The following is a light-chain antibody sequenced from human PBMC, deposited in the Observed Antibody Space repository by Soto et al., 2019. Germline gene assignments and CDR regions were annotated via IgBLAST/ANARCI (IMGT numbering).Light chain of an antibody. V-gene: IGKV3-15*01. J-gene: IGKJ1*01. CDR1: QSVSSN. Sequence: EIVMTQSPATLSVSPGERATLSGRASQSVSSNLAWYQQKPGQAPRLLIYGASTRATGIPARFSGSGSGTEFTLTISSLQSEDFAVYYCQQYNNWPPEWTFGQGTKVEIK. CDR3: QQYNNWPPEWT. CDR2: GAS.